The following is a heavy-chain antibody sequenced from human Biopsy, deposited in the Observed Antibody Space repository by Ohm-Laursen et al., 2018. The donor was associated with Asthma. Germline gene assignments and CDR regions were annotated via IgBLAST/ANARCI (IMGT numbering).Heavy chain of an antibody. CDR1: GGSVSTGSYY. Sequence: GTLSLTCTVSGGSVSTGSYYWSWIRQPPGKGLEWLGYIYYTGSDNYNPSLKSRVTISVDTSKNQFSLRLNSVTAADAAVYYCARGPNYHGSGRAPIGMDVWGQGTTVTVSS. CDR3: ARGPNYHGSGRAPIGMDV. CDR2: IYYTGSD. D-gene: IGHD3-10*01. V-gene: IGHV4-61*01. J-gene: IGHJ6*02.